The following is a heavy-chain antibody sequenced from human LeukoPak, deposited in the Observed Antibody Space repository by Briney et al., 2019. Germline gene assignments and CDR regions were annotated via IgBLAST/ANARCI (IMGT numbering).Heavy chain of an antibody. J-gene: IGHJ4*02. V-gene: IGHV3-72*01. CDR3: AAGARGSGPFDY. Sequence: GGSLRLSCAVSGLTFSDYYMDWVRQTPGKGLEWVGRSRNKASSYTTEYAASVKGRFTISRDDSKNSLYLQMNSLKSEDTAVYYCAAGARGSGPFDYWGQGTPVNVSS. D-gene: IGHD6-19*01. CDR1: GLTFSDYY. CDR2: SRNKASSYTT.